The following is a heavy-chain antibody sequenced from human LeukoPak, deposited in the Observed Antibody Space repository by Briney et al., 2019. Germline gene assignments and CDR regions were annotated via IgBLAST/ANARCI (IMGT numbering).Heavy chain of an antibody. V-gene: IGHV3-48*04. J-gene: IGHJ6*03. CDR2: ISSSSSTI. CDR1: GFTFSSYS. D-gene: IGHD2-2*01. Sequence: GGSLRLSCAASGFTFSSYSMNWVRQAPGKGLEWVSYISSSSSTIYYADSVKGRFTISRDNAKNSLYLQMNSLRAEDSAVYYCARVAVIYQYYMDVWGRGTTVTVSS. CDR3: ARVAVIYQYYMDV.